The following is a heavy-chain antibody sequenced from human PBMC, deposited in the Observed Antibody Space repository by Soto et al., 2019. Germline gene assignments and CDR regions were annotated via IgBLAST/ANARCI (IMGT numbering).Heavy chain of an antibody. Sequence: PSETLSLTCTVSGGSISSSSYYWGWIRQPPGKGLEWIGSIYYSGSTYYNPSLKSRVTISVDTSKNQFSLKLSSVTAADTAVYYCARHMADYDILTRYIDYWGQGTLVTGSS. V-gene: IGHV4-39*01. CDR1: GGSISSSSYY. J-gene: IGHJ4*02. CDR2: IYYSGST. CDR3: ARHMADYDILTRYIDY. D-gene: IGHD3-9*01.